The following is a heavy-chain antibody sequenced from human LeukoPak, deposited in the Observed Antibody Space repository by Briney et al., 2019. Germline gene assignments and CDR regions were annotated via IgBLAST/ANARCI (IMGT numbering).Heavy chain of an antibody. CDR2: IRGSSSYI. V-gene: IGHV3-21*01. CDR1: GFTFSSSA. J-gene: IGHJ4*02. D-gene: IGHD2-15*01. Sequence: GGSLRLSCAASGFTFSSSAMSWVRQAPGEGLEWVSSIRGSSSYIYYADSVKGRFTISRDNARTSLYLQMNSLRAEDTAVYYCARDSQAYCSGGRCSMFDYWGQGNLVTVSS. CDR3: ARDSQAYCSGGRCSMFDY.